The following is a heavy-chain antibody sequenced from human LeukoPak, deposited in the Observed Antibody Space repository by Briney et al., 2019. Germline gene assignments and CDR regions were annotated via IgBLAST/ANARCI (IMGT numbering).Heavy chain of an antibody. Sequence: SVKVSCKASGGTFSSYAISWVRQAPGQGLEWMGGIIPIFGTANYAQKFQGRVTITTDESTSTAYMELSSLRSEDTAVYYCARDTYDSSGSNWFDPWGQGTLVTVSS. V-gene: IGHV1-69*05. D-gene: IGHD3-22*01. CDR1: GGTFSSYA. CDR2: IIPIFGTA. CDR3: ARDTYDSSGSNWFDP. J-gene: IGHJ5*02.